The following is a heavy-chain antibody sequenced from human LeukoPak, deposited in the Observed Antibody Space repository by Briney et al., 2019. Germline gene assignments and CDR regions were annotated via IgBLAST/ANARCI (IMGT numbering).Heavy chain of an antibody. Sequence: PGGSLRLSCAASGFTFTSYSMNWVRQAPGKGLEWVSAISGSGGSTYYADSVKGRFTISRDNSKNTVYLQMNSLRAEDTAVYYCAKDTVAVAGTFDYWGQGTLVTVSS. CDR3: AKDTVAVAGTFDY. J-gene: IGHJ4*02. D-gene: IGHD6-19*01. CDR2: ISGSGGST. CDR1: GFTFTSYS. V-gene: IGHV3-23*01.